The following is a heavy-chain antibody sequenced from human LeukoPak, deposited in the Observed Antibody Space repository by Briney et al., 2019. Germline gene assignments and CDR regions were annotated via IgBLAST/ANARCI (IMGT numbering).Heavy chain of an antibody. CDR3: ARQLYSSSFGFDP. J-gene: IGHJ5*02. CDR2: IYYSGST. D-gene: IGHD6-19*01. V-gene: IGHV4-39*07. Sequence: KTSETLSLTCTVSGGSISSSSYYWGWIRQPPGKGLEWIGSIYYSGSTYYNPSLKSRVTISVDTSKNQFSLKLSSVTAADTAVYYCARQLYSSSFGFDPWGQGTLVTVSS. CDR1: GGSISSSSYY.